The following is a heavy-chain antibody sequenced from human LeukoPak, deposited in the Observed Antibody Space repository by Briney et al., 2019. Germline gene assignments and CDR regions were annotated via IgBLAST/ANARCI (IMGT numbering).Heavy chain of an antibody. CDR1: GFTFASYY. Sequence: GASVKVSCKASGFTFASYYMHWVRQAPGQGLEWVGIINPSGDPTTYAQKFQGRVTMTSDMSTSTVYMELSSLRSEDTAVYYCAGSRTGARHFIYWGQGTLVTVSS. CDR3: AGSRTGARHFIY. CDR2: INPSGDPT. J-gene: IGHJ4*02. V-gene: IGHV1-46*01. D-gene: IGHD1/OR15-1a*01.